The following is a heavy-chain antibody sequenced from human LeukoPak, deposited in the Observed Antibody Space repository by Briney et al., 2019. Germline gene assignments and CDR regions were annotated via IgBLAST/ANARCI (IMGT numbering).Heavy chain of an antibody. D-gene: IGHD4-17*01. CDR3: ARDRPYYGDYYYYGMDV. V-gene: IGHV3-7*01. Sequence: GGSLRLSCAASGLTFSNYWMDWVRQAPGKGLEWVANIKQDGSEKYYVDSVKGRFTISRDNAKNSLYLQMNSLRAEDTAVYYCARDRPYYGDYYYYGMDVWGQGTTVTVSS. CDR1: GLTFSNYW. J-gene: IGHJ6*02. CDR2: IKQDGSEK.